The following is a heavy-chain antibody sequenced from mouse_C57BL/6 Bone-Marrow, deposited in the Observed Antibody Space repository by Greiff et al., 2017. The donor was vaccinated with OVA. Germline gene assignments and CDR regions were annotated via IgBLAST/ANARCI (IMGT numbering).Heavy chain of an antibody. D-gene: IGHD1-1*01. CDR2: IYPSDSET. J-gene: IGHJ1*03. Sequence: QVQLQQPGAELVRPGSSVKLSCKASGYTFTSYWMDWVKQRPGQGLEWIGNIYPSDSETHYNQKFKDKATLTVDKSSSTAYMQLSSLTSEDSAVYYGARGTTVVADDWYFDVWGTGTTVTVSS. CDR3: ARGTTVVADDWYFDV. CDR1: GYTFTSYW. V-gene: IGHV1-61*01.